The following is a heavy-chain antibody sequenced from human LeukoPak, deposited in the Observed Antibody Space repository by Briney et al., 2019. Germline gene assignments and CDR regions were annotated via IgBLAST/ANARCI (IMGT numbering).Heavy chain of an antibody. Sequence: ASVKVSCKASGYTFTGYYIHWVRQAPGQGLEWMGWINPNSGGTNYAQKFQGRVTMTRDTSISTAYMELSRLRSDDTAVYYCARPSDYGDASNWFDPWGQGTLVTVSS. V-gene: IGHV1-2*02. CDR1: GYTFTGYY. CDR3: ARPSDYGDASNWFDP. D-gene: IGHD4-17*01. J-gene: IGHJ5*02. CDR2: INPNSGGT.